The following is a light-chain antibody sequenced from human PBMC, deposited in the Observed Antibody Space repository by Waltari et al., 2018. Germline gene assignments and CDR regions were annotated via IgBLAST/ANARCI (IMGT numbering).Light chain of an antibody. CDR1: ISNIGINT. CDR3: GAWDDGVKEWV. V-gene: IGLV1-44*01. J-gene: IGLJ3*02. CDR2: STT. Sequence: QSVLTQPPSASGTPGRRFTISCSGTISNIGINTVNWYQQFPGSAPKLLIFSTTQRPSGVPDRFSASKSGTSASLAINGLQAADEADYYCGAWDDGVKEWVFGGGTKLTVL.